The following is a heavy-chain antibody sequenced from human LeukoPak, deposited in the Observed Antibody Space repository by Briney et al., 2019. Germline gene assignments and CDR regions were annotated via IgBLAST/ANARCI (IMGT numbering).Heavy chain of an antibody. CDR2: INHGGST. J-gene: IGHJ4*02. CDR3: ARAGASAY. D-gene: IGHD1-26*01. CDR1: GGAFSGYY. V-gene: IGHV4-34*01. Sequence: SETLSVNCAGHGGAFSGYYWGWIGQPPGKGLEWLGEINHGGSTNYNPSLKSRVTISVDTSKNQFSLKLSSVTAADTAVYYCARAGASAYWGQGTLVTVSS.